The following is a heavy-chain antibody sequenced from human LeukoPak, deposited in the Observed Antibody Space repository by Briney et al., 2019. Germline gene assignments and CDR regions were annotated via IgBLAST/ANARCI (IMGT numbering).Heavy chain of an antibody. CDR1: GFTFSSYS. CDR3: ARDLGTSTLYLYGVDV. V-gene: IGHV3-21*01. CDR2: ISSSSSYI. J-gene: IGHJ6*01. Sequence: PGGSLRLSCAASGFTFSSYSMNWVRQAPGKGLEWVSSISSSSSYIYYADSVKGRFPISRDNAKNSLYLQMNSLRAEDTAVYYCARDLGTSTLYLYGVDVWGQGTTVTVST. D-gene: IGHD5/OR15-5a*01.